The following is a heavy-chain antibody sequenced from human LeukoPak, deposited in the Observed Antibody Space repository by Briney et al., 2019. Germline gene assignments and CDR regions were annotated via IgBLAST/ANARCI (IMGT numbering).Heavy chain of an antibody. J-gene: IGHJ4*02. CDR1: GFTFSSYS. V-gene: IGHV4-34*01. Sequence: PGGSLRLSCAASGFTFSSYSMNWVRQPPGKGLEWIGEINHSGSTNYNPSLKSRVTISVDTSKNQFSLKLSSVTAADTAVYYCARGYSYGSRFRYWGQGTLVTVSS. D-gene: IGHD5-18*01. CDR2: INHSGST. CDR3: ARGYSYGSRFRY.